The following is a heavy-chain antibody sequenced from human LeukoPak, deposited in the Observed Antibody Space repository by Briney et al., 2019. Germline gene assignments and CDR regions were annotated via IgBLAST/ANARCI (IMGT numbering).Heavy chain of an antibody. CDR1: GFTFSSYG. D-gene: IGHD2-8*01. J-gene: IGHJ4*02. Sequence: RSGGSLRLSCAASGFTFSSYGMHWGRQAPGKGLEWVAFIRYDGSNKYYADSVKGRFTIYRDNSKNTLYLQMNSLRAEDTAVYYCAKRRGDCSNGQGCGDSWGQGTLVTVSS. CDR2: IRYDGSNK. V-gene: IGHV3-30*02. CDR3: AKRRGDCSNGQGCGDS.